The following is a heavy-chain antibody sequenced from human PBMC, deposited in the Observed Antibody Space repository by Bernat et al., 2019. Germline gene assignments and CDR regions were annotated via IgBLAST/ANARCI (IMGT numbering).Heavy chain of an antibody. D-gene: IGHD6-6*01. CDR3: AKFKGQVLGNCCMNV. CDR2: VSGGGST. Sequence: QLMESGGGLVQPGGSLRLSCAASGFSFDTFAMAWVRQAPGKGLEWVSTVSGGGSTYYADSVKGRFTISRDNSKKIVYLQTNSLRVDDTAVFYCAKFKGQVLGNCCMNVWGKGTTVTVS. V-gene: IGHV3-23*01. J-gene: IGHJ6*03. CDR1: GFSFDTFA.